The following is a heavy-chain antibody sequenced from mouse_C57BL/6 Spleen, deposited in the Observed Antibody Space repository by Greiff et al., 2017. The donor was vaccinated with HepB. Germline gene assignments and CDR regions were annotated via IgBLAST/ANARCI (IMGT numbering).Heavy chain of an antibody. J-gene: IGHJ4*01. CDR1: GYTFTDYY. Sequence: EVQLQQSGPELVKPGASVKISCKASGYTFTDYYMNWVKQSHGKSLEWIGDINPNNGGTSYNQKFKGKATLTVDKSSSTAYMELRSLTSEDSAVYYCARGHGVVADYAMDYWGQGTSVTVSS. CDR3: ARGHGVVADYAMDY. CDR2: INPNNGGT. D-gene: IGHD1-1*01. V-gene: IGHV1-26*01.